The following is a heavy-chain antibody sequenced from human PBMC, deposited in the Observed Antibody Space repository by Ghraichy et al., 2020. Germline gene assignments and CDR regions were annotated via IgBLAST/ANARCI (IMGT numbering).Heavy chain of an antibody. CDR1: GFTFSSYG. D-gene: IGHD5-12*01. J-gene: IGHJ6*02. CDR3: AREGYSGYDYVGDYYGMDV. CDR2: IWYDGSNK. Sequence: GESLNIACAASGFTFSSYGMHWVRQAPGKGLEWVAVIWYDGSNKYYADSVKGRFTISRDNSKNTLYLQMNSLRAEDTAVYYCAREGYSGYDYVGDYYGMDVWGQGTTVTVSS. V-gene: IGHV3-33*01.